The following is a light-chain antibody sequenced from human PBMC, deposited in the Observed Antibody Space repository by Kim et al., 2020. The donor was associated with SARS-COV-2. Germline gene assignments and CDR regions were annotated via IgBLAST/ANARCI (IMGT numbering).Light chain of an antibody. J-gene: IGKJ4*01. CDR2: GAS. CDR1: QSVSSSY. V-gene: IGKV3-20*01. CDR3: QQYGSSPLT. Sequence: LSPGERAPLSCRASQSVSSSYLAWYQQKPGQAPRLLIYGASSRATGIPDRFSGSVSGTDFTLTISRLEPEDFAVYYCQQYGSSPLTFGGGTKVEI.